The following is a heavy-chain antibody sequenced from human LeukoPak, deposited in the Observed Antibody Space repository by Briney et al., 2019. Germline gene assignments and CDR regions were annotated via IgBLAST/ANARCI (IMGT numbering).Heavy chain of an antibody. CDR2: INHSGST. V-gene: IGHV4-39*07. Sequence: PSETLSLTCTVSGGSISSSSYYWGWIRQPPGKGLEWIGEINHSGSTNYSPSLKSRVTISVDTSKNQFSLKLSSVTAADTAVYYCARGPAYSGYDWGYFDYWGQGTLVTVSS. CDR3: ARGPAYSGYDWGYFDY. D-gene: IGHD5-12*01. CDR1: GGSISSSSYY. J-gene: IGHJ4*02.